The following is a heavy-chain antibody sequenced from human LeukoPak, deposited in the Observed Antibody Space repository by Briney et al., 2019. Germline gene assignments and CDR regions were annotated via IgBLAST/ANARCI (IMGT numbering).Heavy chain of an antibody. J-gene: IGHJ4*02. CDR1: GGSISSYY. CDR2: IYYSGTT. V-gene: IGHV4-59*01. Sequence: PSETLSLTCTVSGGSISSYYWSWIRQPPGKGLEWIGYIYYSGTTNYNPSLKSRVTISVDTSKNQFSLKLSSVTAADTAVYYCARAHSGTSLVEYWGQGTLVTVSS. CDR3: ARAHSGTSLVEY. D-gene: IGHD1-26*01.